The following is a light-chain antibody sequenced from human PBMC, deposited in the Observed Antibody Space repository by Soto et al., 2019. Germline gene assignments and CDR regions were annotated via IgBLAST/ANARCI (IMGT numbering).Light chain of an antibody. Sequence: VLTQAPDTLSVSPGERATLSCRASQAINNNVAWYQLKDGQVPRLLIYGASTRAADVPARFSGGGSGTEFTLTISSLQSEDFAEHHCQQYNNWPQTFGQGTKVEIK. V-gene: IGKV3-15*01. CDR3: QQYNNWPQT. J-gene: IGKJ1*01. CDR2: GAS. CDR1: QAINNN.